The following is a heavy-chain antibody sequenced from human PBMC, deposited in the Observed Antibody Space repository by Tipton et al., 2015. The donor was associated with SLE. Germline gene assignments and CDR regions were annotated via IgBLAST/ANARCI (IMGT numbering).Heavy chain of an antibody. CDR1: GFTFSSYA. CDR3: ARDPWELLYAFDI. CDR2: ISGSGGST. D-gene: IGHD1-26*01. J-gene: IGHJ3*02. Sequence: SLRLSCAASGFTFSSYAMSWVRQAPGKGLEWVSAISGSGGSTYYADSVRGRFTISRDNSKNTLYLQMGSLRAEDMAVYYCARDPWELLYAFDIWGQGTMVTVSS. V-gene: IGHV3-23*01.